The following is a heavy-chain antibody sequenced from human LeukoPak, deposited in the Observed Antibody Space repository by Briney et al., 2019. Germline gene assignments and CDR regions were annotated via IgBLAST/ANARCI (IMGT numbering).Heavy chain of an antibody. Sequence: GGSLRLSYAATGFTFSNFAMMWVRQAPGTGLQWVSTITGYGATFYADSVRGRFTIFRDTSMNTLFLQMNSLGAEDTAVYYCAKGAAARKVDWFDPWGQGTLVTVSS. CDR2: ITGYGAT. J-gene: IGHJ5*02. V-gene: IGHV3-23*01. CDR1: GFTFSNFA. CDR3: AKGAAARKVDWFDP. D-gene: IGHD6-6*01.